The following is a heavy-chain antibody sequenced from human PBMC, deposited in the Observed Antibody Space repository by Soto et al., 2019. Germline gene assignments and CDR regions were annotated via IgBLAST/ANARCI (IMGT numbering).Heavy chain of an antibody. CDR2: IFIDGGT. Sequence: EVQLVESGGGLIQPGGSLRLSCAASGFTVSSKYMSWVRQAPGKGLEWVSVIFIDGGTYYADSVKGRFTISRDNSKNTLYLQMNSLRADDTAVYYCVRDPWDYWGQGTLGTVSS. J-gene: IGHJ4*02. CDR1: GFTVSSKY. V-gene: IGHV3-53*01. CDR3: VRDPWDY.